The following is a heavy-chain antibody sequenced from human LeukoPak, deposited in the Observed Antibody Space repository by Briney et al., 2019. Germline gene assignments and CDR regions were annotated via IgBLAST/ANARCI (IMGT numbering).Heavy chain of an antibody. Sequence: GGSLRLSCAASGFNFANHAMSWVRQAPGKGLEWVSGISGTGGTTYYVDSVKGRFTISRDSSKNTLFLQMNSLRADDTAVYYCAKSSPRPGDRWGQGTLVIVSS. V-gene: IGHV3-23*01. CDR1: GFNFANHA. CDR2: ISGTGGTT. CDR3: AKSSPRPGDR. D-gene: IGHD6-6*01. J-gene: IGHJ5*02.